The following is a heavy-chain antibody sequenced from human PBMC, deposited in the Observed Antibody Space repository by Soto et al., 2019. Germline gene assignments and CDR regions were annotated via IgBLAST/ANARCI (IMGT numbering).Heavy chain of an antibody. D-gene: IGHD3-3*01. CDR1: GFTFSTSA. J-gene: IGHJ5*02. CDR2: IRGSGGGT. V-gene: IGHV3-23*01. CDR3: LPWSGYRLDWFGP. Sequence: EVQLLESGGGLVQPGGSLRLSCEASGFTFSTSAMNWVRQAPGKGLEWVSTIRGSGGGTYYANSVRGRFTISRDNSKNTVYLQMDSLRGEDTASYYCLPWSGYRLDWFGPWGQGTLVAVSS.